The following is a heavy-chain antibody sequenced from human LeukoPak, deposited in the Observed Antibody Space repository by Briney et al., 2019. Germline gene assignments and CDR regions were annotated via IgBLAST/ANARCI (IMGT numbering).Heavy chain of an antibody. Sequence: ASVKVSCKASDYTFTSYGISWVRQAPGQGLEWMGWISPYSDNTNYAQNLQGRVTMTTDTSTSTAYMELRSLTSVDTAMYYCARGGPFSIAAARVYYFDYWGQGTLVTVSS. D-gene: IGHD6-13*01. CDR3: ARGGPFSIAAARVYYFDY. J-gene: IGHJ4*02. CDR1: DYTFTSYG. V-gene: IGHV1-18*01. CDR2: ISPYSDNT.